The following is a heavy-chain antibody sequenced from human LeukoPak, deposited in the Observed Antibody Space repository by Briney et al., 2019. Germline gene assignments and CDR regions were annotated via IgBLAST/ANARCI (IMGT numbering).Heavy chain of an antibody. CDR3: AKGKYCCGGSCNFDY. CDR2: ISGRGGST. Sequence: GGSLRLSCAASGFTFSSYAMSWVRQAPGNGLESVSAISGRGGSTYYADSVKGRLTISRDNSENTLYMQMTGLRAEDTAVYYCAKGKYCCGGSCNFDYWGQGTLVSVS. CDR1: GFTFSSYA. V-gene: IGHV3-23*01. J-gene: IGHJ4*02. D-gene: IGHD2-15*01.